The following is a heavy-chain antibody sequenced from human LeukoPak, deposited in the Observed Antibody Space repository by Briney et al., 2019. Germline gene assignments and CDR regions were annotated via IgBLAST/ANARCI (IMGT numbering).Heavy chain of an antibody. CDR3: ARGSSGYYYYFEY. CDR1: GFTVSSNY. J-gene: IGHJ4*02. Sequence: PGGSLRLSCAASGFTVSSNYMSWVRQAPGKGLEWVSVIYSGGSTYYADSVKGRFTISRDNSKNTLYLQMNSLRAEDTAVYYCARGSSGYYYYFEYWGQGTLVTVSS. CDR2: IYSGGST. D-gene: IGHD3-22*01. V-gene: IGHV3-53*01.